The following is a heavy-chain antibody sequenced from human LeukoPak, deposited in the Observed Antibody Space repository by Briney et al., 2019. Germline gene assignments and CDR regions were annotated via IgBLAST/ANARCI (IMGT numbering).Heavy chain of an antibody. CDR2: ISTNTGNP. V-gene: IGHV7-4-1*02. J-gene: IGHJ3*02. CDR1: GYTFTSYG. CDR3: ARENYYDLPAAFDI. Sequence: ASVKVSCKASGYTFTSYGISWVRQAPGQGLEWMGWISTNTGNPTYARGFTGRFVFSLDTAVSTAYLQISSLKAEDTAVYYCARENYYDLPAAFDIWGQGTMVTVSS. D-gene: IGHD3-22*01.